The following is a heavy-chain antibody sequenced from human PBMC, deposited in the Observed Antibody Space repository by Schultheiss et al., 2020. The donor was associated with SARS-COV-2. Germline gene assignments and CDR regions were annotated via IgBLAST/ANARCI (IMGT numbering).Heavy chain of an antibody. CDR1: GGSFSGYY. D-gene: IGHD5-12*01. V-gene: IGHV4-34*01. Sequence: SETLSLTCAVYGGSFSGYYWSWIRQPPGKGLEWIGEINHSGSTNYNPSLKSRVTISVDTSKNQFSLKLSSVTAADTAVYYCARVPIYDIVARPVPYYYYGMDVWGQGTTVTVSS. CDR2: INHSGST. J-gene: IGHJ6*02. CDR3: ARVPIYDIVARPVPYYYYGMDV.